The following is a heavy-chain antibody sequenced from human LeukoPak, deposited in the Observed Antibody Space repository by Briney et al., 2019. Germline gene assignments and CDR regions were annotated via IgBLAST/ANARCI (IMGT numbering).Heavy chain of an antibody. J-gene: IGHJ2*01. CDR2: IYHSGST. CDR3: ATSIAARPGYWYFDL. D-gene: IGHD6-6*01. Sequence: SQTLSLTCTVSGGSISSGGYYWSWIRQPPGKGLELIGYIYHSGSTYYNPSLKSRVTISVDRSKNQFSLKLSSVTAADTAVYYCATSIAARPGYWYFDLWGRGTLVTVSS. CDR1: GGSISSGGYY. V-gene: IGHV4-30-2*01.